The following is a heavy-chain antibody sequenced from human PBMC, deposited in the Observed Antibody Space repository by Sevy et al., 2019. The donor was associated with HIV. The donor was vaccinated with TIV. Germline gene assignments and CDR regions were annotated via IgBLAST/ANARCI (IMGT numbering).Heavy chain of an antibody. CDR2: ISGSADRT. CDR1: GLTFSSYG. Sequence: GGSLRLSCVASGLTFSSYGMRWVRQAPGKGLEWVSVISGSADRTNYAASLKGRFTISRDNSKNTLYLQMNSLRAEDPAVYDWVKGGSIGADGNDAFDIWGQGTMVTVSS. CDR3: VKGGSIGADGNDAFDI. J-gene: IGHJ3*02. V-gene: IGHV3-23*01. D-gene: IGHD6-13*01.